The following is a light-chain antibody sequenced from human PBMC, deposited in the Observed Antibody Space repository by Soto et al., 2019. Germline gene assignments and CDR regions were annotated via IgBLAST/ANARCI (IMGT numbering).Light chain of an antibody. V-gene: IGLV2-14*03. J-gene: IGLJ1*01. Sequence: HSALTQPDSVSGSPGQSITISCTGTGSDVGAYKYVSWYQQHPGKAPKLIIYGVSSRPSGVSNRFSGSKSGNTAFLTISGLQPEDEADYYCSSFTGTTTIDAFG. CDR1: GSDVGAYKY. CDR3: SSFTGTTTIDA. CDR2: GVS.